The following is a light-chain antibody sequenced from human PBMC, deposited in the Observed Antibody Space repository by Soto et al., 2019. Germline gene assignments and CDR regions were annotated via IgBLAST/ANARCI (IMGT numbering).Light chain of an antibody. Sequence: EIVLTQSPGTLSLSPGESATLSCRASQSVSHIFAWYQQKPGQAPRLLIYDTSSRATGIPGRFSGSGSGTDFTLTIDSLEPEDSAGYYCQQRTDWSTFGGGTKVEI. CDR3: QQRTDWST. CDR2: DTS. V-gene: IGKV3-11*01. CDR1: QSVSHI. J-gene: IGKJ4*01.